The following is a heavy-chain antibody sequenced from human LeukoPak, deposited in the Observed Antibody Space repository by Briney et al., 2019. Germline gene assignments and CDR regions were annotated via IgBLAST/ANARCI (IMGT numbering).Heavy chain of an antibody. CDR2: ITGSGDTT. Sequence: GGSLRLSCAASGFTFSNYATSWVRQASGKGLEWDSAITGSGDTTYYADSVKGRFTISRDNSKNTLYLQMKSLRAEDTAVYYCAKQDSSVYSAFDFWGQGTKVTISS. CDR3: AKQDSSVYSAFDF. CDR1: GFTFSNYA. J-gene: IGHJ3*01. D-gene: IGHD3-22*01. V-gene: IGHV3-23*01.